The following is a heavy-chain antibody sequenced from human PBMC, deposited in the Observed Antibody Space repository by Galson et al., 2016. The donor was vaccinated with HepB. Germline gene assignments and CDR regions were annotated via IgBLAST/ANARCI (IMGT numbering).Heavy chain of an antibody. CDR3: TLLQEHL. Sequence: SLRLSCAASGFTFSSYGMHWVRQAPGKGLEWVAFISYDGSNKKYADSVKGRFIISRDNSKKTLYLQMSSLHQGPIGLPPGTLLQEHLWG. V-gene: IGHV3-30*03. CDR2: ISYDGSNK. CDR1: GFTFSSYG. J-gene: IGHJ6*01.